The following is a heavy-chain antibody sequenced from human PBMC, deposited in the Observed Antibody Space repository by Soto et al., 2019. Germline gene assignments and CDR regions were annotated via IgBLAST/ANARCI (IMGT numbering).Heavy chain of an antibody. CDR3: ARGVSNRLVGTISIAAAGLDDY. Sequence: QPGGSLRLSCAASGFTFSSYAMSWVRQAPGKGLEWVAVISYDGSNKYYADSVKGRFTISRDNSKNTLYLQMNTLRAEDTAVYYCARGVSNRLVGTISIAAAGLDDYWGEGTLVTVS. CDR1: GFTFSSYA. CDR2: ISYDGSNK. J-gene: IGHJ4*02. D-gene: IGHD6-13*01. V-gene: IGHV3-30-3*01.